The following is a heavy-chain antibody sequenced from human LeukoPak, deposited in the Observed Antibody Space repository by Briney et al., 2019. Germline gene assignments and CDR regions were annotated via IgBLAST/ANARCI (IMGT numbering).Heavy chain of an antibody. V-gene: IGHV1-3*03. CDR1: GYTFTNYA. Sequence: ASVKVSCKASGYTFTNYAMHWVRQAPGQRLEWMGWINTVNGNTKYSQEFQGRVTITRDTYANTAYMELSSLRSEEMAVYYCARDGHRMYYYDTSAYRFDYWGQGNLVTVSS. CDR3: ARDGHRMYYYDTSAYRFDY. J-gene: IGHJ4*02. CDR2: INTVNGNT. D-gene: IGHD3-22*01.